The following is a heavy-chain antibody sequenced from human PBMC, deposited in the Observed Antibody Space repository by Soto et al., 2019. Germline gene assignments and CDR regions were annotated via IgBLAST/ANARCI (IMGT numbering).Heavy chain of an antibody. CDR1: GGSFSGYY. CDR2: INHSGST. CDR3: ARTGYSSGWYKAAFHI. J-gene: IGHJ3*02. V-gene: IGHV4-34*01. Sequence: SETLSLTCAVYGGSFSGYYWSWIRQPPGKGLEWIGEINHSGSTNYNPSLKSRVTISVDTSKKQFSLKLSSVTAADTAVYYCARTGYSSGWYKAAFHIWCPGTMLTVSS. D-gene: IGHD6-19*01.